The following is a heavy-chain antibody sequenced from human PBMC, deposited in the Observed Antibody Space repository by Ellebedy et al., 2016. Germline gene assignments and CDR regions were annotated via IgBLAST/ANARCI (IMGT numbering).Heavy chain of an antibody. CDR3: TRVKCSSTSCPFDY. Sequence: GGSLRLSCTASGFTFGDYAMSWFRQAPGKGLEWVSFIRSKAYGGTTEYAASVKGRFTISRDDSKSIAYLQMNSLKTEDTAVYYCTRVKCSSTSCPFDYWGQGSLVTVSS. CDR1: GFTFGDYA. V-gene: IGHV3-49*03. D-gene: IGHD2-2*01. CDR2: IRSKAYGGTT. J-gene: IGHJ4*02.